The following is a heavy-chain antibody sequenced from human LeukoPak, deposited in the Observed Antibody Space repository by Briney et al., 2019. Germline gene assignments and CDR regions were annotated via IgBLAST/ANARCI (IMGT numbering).Heavy chain of an antibody. CDR3: AREERLIAATGRGAFAY. CDR1: GYTFTNYF. CDR2: INPITGTT. V-gene: IGHV1-46*01. Sequence: ASVKVSCKASGYTFTNYFMHWVRQAPGQGLEWMGIINPITGTTTYAQKFQGRVTMTRDTSTGTVYMELSSLRSEDTAVYYCAREERLIAATGRGAFAYWGQGPLVTVSS. D-gene: IGHD6-13*01. J-gene: IGHJ4*02.